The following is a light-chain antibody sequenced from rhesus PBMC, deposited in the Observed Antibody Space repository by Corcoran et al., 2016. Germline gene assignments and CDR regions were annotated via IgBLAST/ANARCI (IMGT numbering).Light chain of an antibody. CDR2: DVS. Sequence: QSAPTQPPSVSGSPGQSVTISCTGTSSDVGGYNYVSWYQQHPGKAPKLMIYDVSKRPSGVSDRFSGSKSGNTASLTISGLQAEDEADYYCCSYTTSSVFGSGTKLTVL. J-gene: IGLJ6*01. V-gene: IGLV2S7*01. CDR3: CSYTTSSV. CDR1: SSDVGGYNY.